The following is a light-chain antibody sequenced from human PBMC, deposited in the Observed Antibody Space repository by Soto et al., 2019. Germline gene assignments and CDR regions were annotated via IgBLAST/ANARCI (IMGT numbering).Light chain of an antibody. J-gene: IGLJ2*01. CDR3: SAVRV. CDR1: SSDVGGYNY. V-gene: IGLV2-8*01. Sequence: QSALTQPPSASGSPGQSVTISCTGTSSDVGGYNYVSWYQQHPGKAPKLMSYEVSTRPSGVPDRFSGSKSGNTASLTVSGLQAEDEADYYCSAVRVFGGGTKVTVL. CDR2: EVS.